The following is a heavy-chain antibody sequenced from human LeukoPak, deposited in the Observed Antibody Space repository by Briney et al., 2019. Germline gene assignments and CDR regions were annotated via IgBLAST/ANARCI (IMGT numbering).Heavy chain of an antibody. J-gene: IGHJ5*02. CDR2: ISAYNGNT. CDR3: ARIRLGFGSGSFLELFP. CDR1: GYTFTSYG. Sequence: GASVKVSCKASGYTFTSYGISWVRQAPGQGLEWMGWISAYNGNTNYAQKLQGRVTMTTDTSTSTAYMELRSLRSDDTAVYYCARIRLGFGSGSFLELFPWGQGTLVTVSS. D-gene: IGHD3-10*01. V-gene: IGHV1-18*01.